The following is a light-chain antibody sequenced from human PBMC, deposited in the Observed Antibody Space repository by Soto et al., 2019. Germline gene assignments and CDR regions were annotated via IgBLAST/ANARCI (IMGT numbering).Light chain of an antibody. CDR2: GAS. CDR1: QSVSSSY. Sequence: EIVLTQSPGTLSLSPGERATLSCRASQSVSSSYLAWYQQKPGQAPRLLIYGASSRATGIPDRFSGSGSGTDFPLTISRLEPEDFAVYYCQQYVSPPSLTFGGGTKVEIK. CDR3: QQYVSPPSLT. V-gene: IGKV3-20*01. J-gene: IGKJ4*01.